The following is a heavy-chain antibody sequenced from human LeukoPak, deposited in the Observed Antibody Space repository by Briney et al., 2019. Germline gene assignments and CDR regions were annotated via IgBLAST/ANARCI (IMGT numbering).Heavy chain of an antibody. V-gene: IGHV3-30*04. J-gene: IGHJ6*03. CDR2: ISYDGSNK. Sequence: GGSLRLSCAASGFTFSSYAMHWVRQAPGKGLEWVAVISYDGSNKYYADSVKGRFTISRDNSKNTLYLQMNSLRAEDTAVYYCARELERDTATVRHARSGMDVWGKGTTVTVSS. D-gene: IGHD5-18*01. CDR1: GFTFSSYA. CDR3: ARELERDTATVRHARSGMDV.